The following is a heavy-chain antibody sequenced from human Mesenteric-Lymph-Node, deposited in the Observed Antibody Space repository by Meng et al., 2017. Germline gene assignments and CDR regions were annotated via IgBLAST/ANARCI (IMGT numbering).Heavy chain of an antibody. D-gene: IGHD2-15*01. Sequence: GESLKISCAASGFTFSSYWMSWVRQAPGKGLEWVANIKQDGSEKYYVDSVKGRFTISRDNAKNSVNLQMNSLRSEDTAVYYGAGGRFCARGSCYFDYWGQGALVTVSS. CDR1: GFTFSSYW. V-gene: IGHV3-7*01. J-gene: IGHJ4*02. CDR3: AGGRFCARGSCYFDY. CDR2: IKQDGSEK.